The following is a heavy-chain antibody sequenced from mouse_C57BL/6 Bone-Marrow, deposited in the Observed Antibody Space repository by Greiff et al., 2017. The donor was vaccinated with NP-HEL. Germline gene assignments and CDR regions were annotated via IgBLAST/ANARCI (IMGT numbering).Heavy chain of an antibody. J-gene: IGHJ1*03. V-gene: IGHV1-42*01. D-gene: IGHD1-1*01. Sequence: EVQLQQSGPELVKPGASVKISCKASGYSFTGYYMNWVKQSPEKSLEWIGEINPSTGGTTYNQKFKAKATLTVDKSSSTAYMQLKSLTSEDSAVYYCARGGYYGSRGYFDVWGTGTTVTVSS. CDR1: GYSFTGYY. CDR2: INPSTGGT. CDR3: ARGGYYGSRGYFDV.